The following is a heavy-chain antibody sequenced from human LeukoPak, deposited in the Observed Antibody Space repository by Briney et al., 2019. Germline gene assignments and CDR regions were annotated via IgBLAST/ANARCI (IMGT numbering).Heavy chain of an antibody. CDR1: GYTFTSYY. CDR3: ARVGGYSYGSRHYAFDI. J-gene: IGHJ3*02. D-gene: IGHD5-18*01. Sequence: ASVKVSCMASGYTFTSYYMHWVRQAPGQGLEWMGIINPSGGSTSYAQKFQGRVTMTRDTSTSTVYVELGSLRSEDTAVYYCARVGGYSYGSRHYAFDIWGQGTMVTVSS. V-gene: IGHV1-46*01. CDR2: INPSGGST.